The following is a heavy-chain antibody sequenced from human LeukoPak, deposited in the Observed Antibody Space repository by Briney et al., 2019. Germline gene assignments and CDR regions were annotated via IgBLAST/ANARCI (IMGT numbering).Heavy chain of an antibody. CDR3: AKGHYDSSGYYPDAFDI. V-gene: IGHV3-30*18. Sequence: PGGSLRLSCAASGFTFSSYGMPWVRQAPVKGLEWVAVISYDGSNKYYADSVKGRFTISRDNSKNTLYLQMNSLRAEDTAVYYCAKGHYDSSGYYPDAFDIWGQGTMVTASS. CDR2: ISYDGSNK. J-gene: IGHJ3*02. D-gene: IGHD3-22*01. CDR1: GFTFSSYG.